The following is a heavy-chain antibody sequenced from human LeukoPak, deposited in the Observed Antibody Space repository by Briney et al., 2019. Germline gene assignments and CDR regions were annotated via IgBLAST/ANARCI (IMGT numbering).Heavy chain of an antibody. CDR1: GYTFTSYY. CDR3: AKDRLYSSGWYGEFDY. Sequence: ASVKVSCKASGYTFTSYYMHWVRQAPGQGLEWMGIINPSGGSTSYAQKFQGRVTMTRDMSTSTVYMELSSLRSEDTAVYYCAKDRLYSSGWYGEFDYWGQGTLVTVSS. V-gene: IGHV1-46*01. CDR2: INPSGGST. J-gene: IGHJ4*02. D-gene: IGHD6-19*01.